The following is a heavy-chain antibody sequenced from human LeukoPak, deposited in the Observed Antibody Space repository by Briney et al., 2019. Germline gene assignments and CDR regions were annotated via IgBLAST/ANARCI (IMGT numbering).Heavy chain of an antibody. CDR3: ARESDSGYSSSFNWFDP. D-gene: IGHD6-19*01. J-gene: IGHJ5*02. CDR2: INPSGGST. V-gene: IGHV1-46*01. CDR1: GYXFTSYY. Sequence: ASVKVSCKASGYXFTSYYIHWVRQAPGQGLEWMGIINPSGGSTSYAQKFQGRVTMTRDTSTRTVYVELSSLRSEDTAVYYCARESDSGYSSSFNWFDPWGQGTLVTVSS.